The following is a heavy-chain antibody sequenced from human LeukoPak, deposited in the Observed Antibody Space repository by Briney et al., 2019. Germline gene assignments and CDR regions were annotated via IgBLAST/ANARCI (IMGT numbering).Heavy chain of an antibody. V-gene: IGHV1-2*02. J-gene: IGHJ4*02. CDR1: GFAFTGYY. Sequence: ASVKVSCKASGFAFTGYYMHWVRQAPGQGLEWMGWINPNSGGTNFAQKFQGRVTMTRDTSISTAYMELSRLRSDDTAIYYCARETLRLSSGSYLPFDYWGQGTLVTVSS. CDR3: ARETLRLSSGSYLPFDY. D-gene: IGHD3-10*01. CDR2: INPNSGGT.